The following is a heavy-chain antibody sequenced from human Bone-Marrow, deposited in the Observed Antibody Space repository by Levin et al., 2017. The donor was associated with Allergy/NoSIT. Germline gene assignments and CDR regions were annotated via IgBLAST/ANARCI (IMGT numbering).Heavy chain of an antibody. CDR2: IIPIFGTA. V-gene: IGHV1-69*06. CDR3: ARAVVYDFWSGSYGMDV. CDR1: GGTFSSYA. Sequence: SVKVSCKASGGTFSSYAISWVRQAPGQGLEWMGGIIPIFGTANYAQKFQGRVTITADKSTSTAYMELSSLRSEDTAVYYCARAVVYDFWSGSYGMDVWGQGTTVTVSS. D-gene: IGHD3-3*01. J-gene: IGHJ6*02.